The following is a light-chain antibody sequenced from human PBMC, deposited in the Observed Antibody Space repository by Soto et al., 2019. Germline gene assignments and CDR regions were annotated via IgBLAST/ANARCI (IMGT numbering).Light chain of an antibody. Sequence: EVVLTQSPGTLSLFPGERATLSCRASQSVSSSYLAWYQQRPGQAPRLLIHGASTRATGIPDRFSGSGSGTDFTLTISGLEAEDFAVYYCQQHGSAFGQGTKVESK. CDR2: GAS. CDR1: QSVSSSY. CDR3: QQHGSA. J-gene: IGKJ1*01. V-gene: IGKV3-20*01.